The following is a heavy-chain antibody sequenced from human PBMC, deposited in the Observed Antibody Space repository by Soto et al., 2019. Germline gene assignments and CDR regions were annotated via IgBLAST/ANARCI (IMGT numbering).Heavy chain of an antibody. Sequence: QAGGSLRLSCAASGFTFSSYAMSWVRQAPGKGLEWVSAISGSGGSTYYADSAKGRFTISRDNSKNTLYLQMNSLRAEDTAVYYCAKEGEGSQEYYYDSSGYYYFDYWGQGTLVTVSS. V-gene: IGHV3-23*01. CDR2: ISGSGGST. CDR3: AKEGEGSQEYYYDSSGYYYFDY. J-gene: IGHJ4*02. CDR1: GFTFSSYA. D-gene: IGHD3-22*01.